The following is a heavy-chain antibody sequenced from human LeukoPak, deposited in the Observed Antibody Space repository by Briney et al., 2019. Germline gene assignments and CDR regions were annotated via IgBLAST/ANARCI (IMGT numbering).Heavy chain of an antibody. Sequence: GGSLRLSCAASGFTFSSYWMSWVRQAPGKGLEWVANIKQDGSEKYYVDSVKGRFTIPRDNAKNSLYLQMNSLRAEDTAVYYCATKKPYYYDSSGYYSWAFDIWGQGTMVTVSS. CDR1: GFTFSSYW. D-gene: IGHD3-22*01. J-gene: IGHJ3*02. V-gene: IGHV3-7*01. CDR3: ATKKPYYYDSSGYYSWAFDI. CDR2: IKQDGSEK.